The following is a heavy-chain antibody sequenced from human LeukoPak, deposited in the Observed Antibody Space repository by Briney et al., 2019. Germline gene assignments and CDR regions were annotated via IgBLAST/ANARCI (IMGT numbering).Heavy chain of an antibody. V-gene: IGHV4-59*01. D-gene: IGHD4-11*01. CDR2: IYYSGST. J-gene: IGHJ5*02. CDR1: GGSISSYY. Sequence: PSETLSLTCTVSGGSISSYYWSWIRQPPGKGLEWIGYIYYSGSTNYNPPLKSRVTISVDTSKNQFSLKLSSVTAADTAVYYCARYGSTVTFDPWGQGTLVTVSS. CDR3: ARYGSTVTFDP.